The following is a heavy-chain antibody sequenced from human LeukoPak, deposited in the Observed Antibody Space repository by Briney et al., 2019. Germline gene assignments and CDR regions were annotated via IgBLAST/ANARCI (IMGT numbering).Heavy chain of an antibody. CDR2: IYTSGST. CDR1: GGSISSYY. J-gene: IGHJ6*02. D-gene: IGHD6-13*01. Sequence: SETLSLTCTVSGGSISSYYWSWIRQPAGKGLEWIGRIYTSGSTNYNPSLKSRVAMSVDTSKNQFSLKLSSVTAADTAVYYCARDGEQQLVPPYYYYGMDVWGQGTTVAVSS. CDR3: ARDGEQQLVPPYYYYGMDV. V-gene: IGHV4-4*07.